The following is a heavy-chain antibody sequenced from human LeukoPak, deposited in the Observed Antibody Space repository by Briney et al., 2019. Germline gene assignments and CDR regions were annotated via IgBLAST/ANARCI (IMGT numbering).Heavy chain of an antibody. V-gene: IGHV3-30-3*01. J-gene: IGHJ4*02. CDR2: ISYDGSNK. Sequence: GGSLRLSCAASGFTFSSYAMHWVRQAPGKGLEWVAVISYDGSNKYYADFVKGRFTISRDNSKNTLYLQMNSLRAEDTAVYFCARDLSRTYTVDYWGQGTLVTVSS. D-gene: IGHD2-2*02. CDR3: ARDLSRTYTVDY. CDR1: GFTFSSYA.